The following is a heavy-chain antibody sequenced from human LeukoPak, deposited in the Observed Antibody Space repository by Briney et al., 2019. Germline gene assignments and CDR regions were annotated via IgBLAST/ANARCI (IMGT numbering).Heavy chain of an antibody. D-gene: IGHD7-27*01. Sequence: ASVKVSCKASGYTFTSYDINWFRQATGQGLEWMGWMNPNSGNTGYAQKFQGRVSLTRDTSISTAYLELGSLRSEDTAVYYCAKNIALTGEFDSWGQGTLVTVSS. CDR3: AKNIALTGEFDS. V-gene: IGHV1-8*01. J-gene: IGHJ4*02. CDR1: GYTFTSYD. CDR2: MNPNSGNT.